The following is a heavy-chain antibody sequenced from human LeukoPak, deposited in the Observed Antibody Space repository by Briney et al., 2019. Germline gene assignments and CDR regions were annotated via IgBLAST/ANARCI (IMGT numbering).Heavy chain of an antibody. V-gene: IGHV4-31*03. CDR3: ATPYCSSISCLDVFNM. J-gene: IGHJ3*02. CDR1: GVPVSDGRYY. D-gene: IGHD2-2*01. CDR2: KYYSGSA. Sequence: PSETLSLTCSVSGVPVSDGRYYGPWIRQYPGEGLEWIGYKYYSGSAKCNPSLESRLTISIDTSKNQFSLQLSSVTAAATATYYCATPYCSSISCLDVFNMWGQGTRVTVSS.